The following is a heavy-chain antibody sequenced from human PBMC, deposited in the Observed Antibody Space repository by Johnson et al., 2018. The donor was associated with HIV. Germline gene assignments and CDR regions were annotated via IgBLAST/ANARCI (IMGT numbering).Heavy chain of an antibody. D-gene: IGHD1-1*01. CDR2: ISGSGGST. Sequence: MQLVESGGGLVQPGGSLRLSCAASGFTFSSYAMSWVRQAPGKGLEWVSAISGSGGSTYYADSVKGRFTISRDNSKNTLYLQMNSLRAEDTAVYYCARDVTAGNDAFDIWGQGTMVTVSS. CDR1: GFTFSSYA. CDR3: ARDVTAGNDAFDI. V-gene: IGHV3-23*04. J-gene: IGHJ3*02.